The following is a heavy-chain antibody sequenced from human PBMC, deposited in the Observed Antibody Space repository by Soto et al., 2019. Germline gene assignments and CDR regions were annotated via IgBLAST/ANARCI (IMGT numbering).Heavy chain of an antibody. V-gene: IGHV3-48*01. CDR3: ARSSTFYAY. J-gene: IGHJ4*02. Sequence: EVQVVESGGDLVQPGGSLRLSCAPSGFTLPGYSMNWVRQAPGKGLEWVSYISSSSDTIYYADSVKGRFTIPRDNAKNLLYLQMKSLRAEDTAVYYCARSSTFYAYWGQGTPVTVSS. D-gene: IGHD2-2*01. CDR2: ISSSSDTI. CDR1: GFTLPGYS.